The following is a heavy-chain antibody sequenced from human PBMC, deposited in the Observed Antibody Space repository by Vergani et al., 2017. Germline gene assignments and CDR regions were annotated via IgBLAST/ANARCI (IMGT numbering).Heavy chain of an antibody. V-gene: IGHV3-48*01. CDR3: VREGXCSSTKCSPDAFDI. CDR2: ISSRSGTI. J-gene: IGHJ3*02. CDR1: GFTFSTYS. Sequence: EVQLVESGGGLVQPGGSLRLSCAASGFTFSTYSMNWVRQAPGKGLEWISYISSRSGTIDYADSVKGRFTISRDNAKNSLYLQMSSLRAEDTAVYYCVREGXCSSTKCSPDAFDIWGQGTMVAVSS. D-gene: IGHD2-2*01.